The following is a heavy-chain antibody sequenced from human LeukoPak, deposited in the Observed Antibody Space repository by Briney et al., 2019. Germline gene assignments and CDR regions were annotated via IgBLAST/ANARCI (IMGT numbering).Heavy chain of an antibody. J-gene: IGHJ4*02. Sequence: SETLSLTCTVSGGSISNSSYYWGWIRQPPGKGLEWIGSIFYSGNTYYNASLKSRVTISVDTSKNHFSLKLSSVTSADTAVYYCARRSSGGGLFDYWGQGTLVTVSS. D-gene: IGHD6-19*01. CDR3: ARRSSGGGLFDY. CDR2: IFYSGNT. V-gene: IGHV4-39*02. CDR1: GGSISNSSYY.